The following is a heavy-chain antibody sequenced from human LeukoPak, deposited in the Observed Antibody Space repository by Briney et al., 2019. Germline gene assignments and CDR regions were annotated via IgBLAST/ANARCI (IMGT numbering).Heavy chain of an antibody. J-gene: IGHJ4*02. V-gene: IGHV4-39*01. Sequence: SETLSLTCTVSGGSISTSYYYWGWIRQPPGKGLECIGNIHNSESTYYNPSLKSRVTISVDTSKNQFSLKLSSVTAADTAVYYCARQVTFGYAYAYYFDYWGQGSLVTVSS. CDR1: GGSISTSYYY. CDR3: ARQVTFGYAYAYYFDY. D-gene: IGHD5-18*01. CDR2: IHNSEST.